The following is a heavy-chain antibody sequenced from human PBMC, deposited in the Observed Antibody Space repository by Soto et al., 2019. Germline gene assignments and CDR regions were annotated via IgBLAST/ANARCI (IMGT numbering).Heavy chain of an antibody. J-gene: IGHJ4*02. V-gene: IGHV3-30*18. CDR1: GFTFSIYG. CDR2: ISYDGSSK. D-gene: IGHD3-22*01. CDR3: AKDPPSEYYYDSSGYPDY. Sequence: GGSLRLSCAASGFTFSIYGMHWVRQAPGKGLEWVAVISYDGSSKYYADSVKGRFTISRDNSKNTLYLQMNSLRAEDTAVYYCAKDPPSEYYYDSSGYPDYWGQGTLVTVSS.